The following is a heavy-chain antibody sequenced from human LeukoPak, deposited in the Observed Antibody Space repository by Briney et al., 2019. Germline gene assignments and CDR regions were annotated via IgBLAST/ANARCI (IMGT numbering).Heavy chain of an antibody. Sequence: GGSLRLSCAASGFTFSSYAMNWVRQAPGKGLEWISSISGSGDNTYYADSVKGRFTISRDNFKNTLYLQMNSLRAEDTAVYYCAKESGSSEGNAFDIWGQGTMVSVSS. V-gene: IGHV3-23*01. CDR1: GFTFSSYA. J-gene: IGHJ3*02. CDR3: AKESGSSEGNAFDI. D-gene: IGHD1-26*01. CDR2: ISGSGDNT.